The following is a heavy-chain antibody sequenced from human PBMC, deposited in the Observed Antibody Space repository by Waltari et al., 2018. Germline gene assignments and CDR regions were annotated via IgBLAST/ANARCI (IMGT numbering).Heavy chain of an antibody. CDR2: IYYSGST. Sequence: QVQLQESGPGLVKPSQTLSLTCTVSGGSISSGDYYWSWIRQPPGKGLEWIGYIYYSGSTYYNPSLKSRVTISVDTSKNQFSLKLSSVTAADTAVYYCARQNSVMRYNWNDGAFWYWGQGTLVTVSS. V-gene: IGHV4-30-4*08. J-gene: IGHJ4*02. D-gene: IGHD1-20*01. CDR1: GGSISSGDYY. CDR3: ARQNSVMRYNWNDGAFWY.